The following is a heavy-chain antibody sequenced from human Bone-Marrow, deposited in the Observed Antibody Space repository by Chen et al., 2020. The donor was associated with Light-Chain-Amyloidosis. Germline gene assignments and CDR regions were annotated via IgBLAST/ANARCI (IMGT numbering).Heavy chain of an antibody. D-gene: IGHD2-2*01. CDR3: AKDRCTSISCSDFDY. V-gene: IGHV3-23*04. Sequence: VQLVESGGGLVQPGGSLRLSCVGSGFTFSNYAMTWVRKAPGKGLEWASVALGGDGPTYYADTVRGRFTSYRNNSKNTLYLQMNSLRAEDTAVYSCAKDRCTSISCSDFDYWGQGTLVTVSA. J-gene: IGHJ4*02. CDR1: GFTFSNYA. CDR2: ALGGDGPT.